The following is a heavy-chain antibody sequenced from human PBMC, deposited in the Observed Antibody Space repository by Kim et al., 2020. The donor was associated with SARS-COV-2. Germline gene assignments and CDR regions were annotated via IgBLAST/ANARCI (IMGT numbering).Heavy chain of an antibody. J-gene: IGHJ4*02. V-gene: IGHV4-39*01. Sequence: SETLSLTCTLSGASISSSSYFWGWIRQPPGKGLEWIGSIYETGTTYYNPSLKSRVTISVDTSKNQFSLKLSSVTATDTAVYYCARPMGQLVRGPLYYWGQGSLVTVSS. D-gene: IGHD6-13*01. CDR2: IYETGTT. CDR1: GASISSSSYF. CDR3: ARPMGQLVRGPLYY.